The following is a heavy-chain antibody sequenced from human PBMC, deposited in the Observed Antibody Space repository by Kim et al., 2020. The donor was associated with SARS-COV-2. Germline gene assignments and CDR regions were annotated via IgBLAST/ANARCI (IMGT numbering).Heavy chain of an antibody. Sequence: GGSLRPSCAASGFTVRSNYMSWVRQAPGKGLEWVSVIYRGGSTYYADSVKGRFTISRHNSKNTLYLQKNSLRTEDTAVYYWARGYCSSTSCTFDYWGQGTLVTVSS. CDR3: ARGYCSSTSCTFDY. CDR2: IYRGGST. V-gene: IGHV3-53*04. J-gene: IGHJ4*02. D-gene: IGHD2-2*01. CDR1: GFTVRSNY.